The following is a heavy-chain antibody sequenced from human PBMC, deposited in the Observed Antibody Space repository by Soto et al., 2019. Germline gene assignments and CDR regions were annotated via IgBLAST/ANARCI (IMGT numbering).Heavy chain of an antibody. CDR1: GYTFTSYY. CDR2: INPSGGGT. V-gene: IGHV1-46*01. CDR3: ARDGGNNPGNSY. D-gene: IGHD5-18*01. J-gene: IGHJ4*02. Sequence: GASVKVSCKASGYTFTSYYMHWVRQAPGQGLEWMGIINPSGGGTSYARKFQGRVTMTRDTSTNTVYMDLTSLRSEDTAVYYCARDGGNNPGNSYWGQGTLVTVSS.